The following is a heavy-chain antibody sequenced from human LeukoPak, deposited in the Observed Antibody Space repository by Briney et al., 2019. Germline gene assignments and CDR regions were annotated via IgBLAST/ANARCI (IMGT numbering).Heavy chain of an antibody. J-gene: IGHJ4*02. Sequence: GGSLRLSCAASGFTFSDYYMSWIRQAPGKGLEWVSYISSSSSYTNYADSVKGRFTISRGDSKNTLYLQMNSLRAEDTAVYYCAKAGQQLVYDPKFDYWGQGTLVTVSS. V-gene: IGHV3-11*05. CDR3: AKAGQQLVYDPKFDY. CDR1: GFTFSDYY. CDR2: ISSSSSYT. D-gene: IGHD6-6*01.